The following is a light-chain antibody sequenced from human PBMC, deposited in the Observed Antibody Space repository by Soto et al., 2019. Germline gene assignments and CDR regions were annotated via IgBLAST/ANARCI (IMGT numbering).Light chain of an antibody. J-gene: IGLJ2*01. CDR2: DVT. Sequence: QSALTHPRSVSGSPGQSVTISCTGSDVGAYDYVSWYQHLPGKAPKLLIYDVTERPSGVPDRFSGSKSGNTASLTILGLQAEDEADYYCCSFAGTNTFVVFGGGTKLTVL. CDR3: CSFAGTNTFVV. V-gene: IGLV2-11*01. CDR1: DVGAYDY.